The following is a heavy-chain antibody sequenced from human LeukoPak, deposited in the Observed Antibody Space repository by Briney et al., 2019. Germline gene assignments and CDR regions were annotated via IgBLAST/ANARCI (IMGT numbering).Heavy chain of an antibody. CDR1: GFTFSSYW. J-gene: IGHJ6*03. V-gene: IGHV3-7*01. Sequence: GGSLRLSCAASGFTFSSYWMSWVRQAPGQGLEWVANIKQAGSEKYYVDSVKARFTISRDNAKNSLYLQMNSLRTEDTAVYYCVRDNSGWYRPALGRETAYYYYYYMDVWGKGTTVTVSS. CDR3: VRDNSGWYRPALGRETAYYYYYYMDV. CDR2: IKQAGSEK. D-gene: IGHD6-19*01.